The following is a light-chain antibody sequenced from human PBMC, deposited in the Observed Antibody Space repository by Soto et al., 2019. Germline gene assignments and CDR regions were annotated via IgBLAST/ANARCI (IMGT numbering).Light chain of an antibody. Sequence: EIVMTQSPATLSVSPGERATLSCRASQSVSSNFAWYQQKPAQAPRLLIYGASTRATGIPARCSGSGARTDITLTISSLQSEYFAVYYWQQYNNWPFTFGPGTKVDIK. CDR1: QSVSSN. J-gene: IGKJ3*01. V-gene: IGKV3-15*01. CDR3: QQYNNWPFT. CDR2: GAS.